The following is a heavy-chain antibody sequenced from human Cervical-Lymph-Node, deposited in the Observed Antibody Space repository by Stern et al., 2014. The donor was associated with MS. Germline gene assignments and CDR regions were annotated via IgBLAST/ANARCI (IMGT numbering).Heavy chain of an antibody. Sequence: VQLVQSGGGLVQPGGSLRLSCAASGFTFSSYSMNWVRQAPGKGLEWVSYISNSSSTINYADSVRGRFTISRDNAKNSLYLQMSSMRGEDTAVYSCASQHGLLSWGQGTLVTVSS. CDR2: ISNSSSTI. D-gene: IGHD3-16*01. V-gene: IGHV3-48*01. CDR1: GFTFSSYS. CDR3: ASQHGLLS. J-gene: IGHJ4*02.